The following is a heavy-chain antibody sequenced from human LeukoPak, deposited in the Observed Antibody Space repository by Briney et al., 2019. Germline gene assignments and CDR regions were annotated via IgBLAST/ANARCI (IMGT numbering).Heavy chain of an antibody. CDR1: GFTFSSDA. CDR3: AKDLIAAAGRDY. Sequence: GGSLRLSCAASGFTFSSDAMSWVRQAPGKGLEWVSTISRNGGTTYYSDSVKGRFTISRDNSKNTLFLQMNSLRAEDTAVYYCAKDLIAAAGRDYWGQGTLVTVSS. V-gene: IGHV3-23*01. CDR2: ISRNGGTT. D-gene: IGHD6-13*01. J-gene: IGHJ4*02.